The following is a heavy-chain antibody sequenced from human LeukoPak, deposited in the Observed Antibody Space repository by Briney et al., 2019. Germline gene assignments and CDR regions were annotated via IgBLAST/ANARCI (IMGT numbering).Heavy chain of an antibody. J-gene: IGHJ4*02. CDR1: GFTFSTFA. D-gene: IGHD6-19*01. CDR2: INWNGGST. V-gene: IGHV3-20*04. Sequence: GGSLRLSCAASGFTFSTFAMHWVRLSPGKGLEWVSGINWNGGSTGYADSVKGRFTISRDNAKNSLYLQMNSLRAEDTALYYCARFDIAVAGNYFDYWGQGTLVTVSS. CDR3: ARFDIAVAGNYFDY.